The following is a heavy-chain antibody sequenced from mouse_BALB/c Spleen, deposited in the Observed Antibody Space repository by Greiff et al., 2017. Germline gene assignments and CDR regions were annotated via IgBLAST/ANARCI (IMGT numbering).Heavy chain of an antibody. J-gene: IGHJ3*01. Sequence: VQLQQPGAELVKPGASVKMSCKASGYTFTSYNMHWVKQTPGQGLEWIGAIYPGNGDTSYNQKFKGKATLTADKSSSTAYMQLSSLTSEDSAVYYCVNWDAFAYWGQGTLVTVSA. CDR2: IYPGNGDT. D-gene: IGHD4-1*02. V-gene: IGHV1-12*01. CDR1: GYTFTSYN. CDR3: VNWDAFAY.